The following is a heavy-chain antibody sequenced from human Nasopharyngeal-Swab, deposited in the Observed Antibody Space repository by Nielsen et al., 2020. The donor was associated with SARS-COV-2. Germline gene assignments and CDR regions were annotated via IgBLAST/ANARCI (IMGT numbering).Heavy chain of an antibody. D-gene: IGHD2-21*02. CDR2: MNPNSGNT. CDR1: GYTLTSYD. V-gene: IGHV1-18*01. J-gene: IGHJ4*02. Sequence: ASVKVSCKASGYTLTSYDINWVRQATGQGLEWMGWMNPNSGNTNYAQKLQGRVTMTTDTSTSTAYMELRSLRSDDTAVYYCAREGVVVTALSVWGQGTLVTVSS. CDR3: AREGVVVTALSV.